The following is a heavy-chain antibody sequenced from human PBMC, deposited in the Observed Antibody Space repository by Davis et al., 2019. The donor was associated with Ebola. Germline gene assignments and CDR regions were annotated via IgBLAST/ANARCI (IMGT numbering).Heavy chain of an antibody. CDR2: IYYSGST. CDR3: ATSKGVFLEWLFPSWFDP. J-gene: IGHJ5*02. D-gene: IGHD3-3*01. CDR1: GGSISSSSYY. V-gene: IGHV4-39*01. Sequence: SETLSLTCTVSGGSISSSSYYWGWIRQPPGKGLEWIGSIYYSGSTYYNPSLKSRVTISVDTSKNQFSLKLSSVTAADTAVYYCATSKGVFLEWLFPSWFDPWGQGTLVTVSS.